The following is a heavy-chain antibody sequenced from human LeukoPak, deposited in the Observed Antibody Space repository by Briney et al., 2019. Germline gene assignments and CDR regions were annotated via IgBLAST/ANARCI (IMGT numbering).Heavy chain of an antibody. V-gene: IGHV3-74*01. CDR1: GFTFKIYW. D-gene: IGHD3-10*01. Sequence: GALRLPCSASGFTFKIYWMHLVRQTPGKGLVWVSRINTDGHSTSYADSVKGRFTISRDNSKNTLYLQMNSLRAEDTAVYYCVRRGVWGQGTTVIVSS. CDR2: INTDGHST. J-gene: IGHJ6*02. CDR3: VRRGV.